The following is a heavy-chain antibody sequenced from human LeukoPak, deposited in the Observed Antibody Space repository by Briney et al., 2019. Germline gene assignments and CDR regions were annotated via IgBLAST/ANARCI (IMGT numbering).Heavy chain of an antibody. Sequence: GSLRLSCSASGFTFRSYSMDWVRQAPGKGLEWVSSISSSSSYIYYADSVKGRFTISRDNAKNSLYLQMNSLRAEDTAVYYCARGLGSGSTKWGQGTLVTVSS. CDR3: ARGLGSGSTK. CDR2: ISSSSSYI. V-gene: IGHV3-21*01. D-gene: IGHD2-2*01. CDR1: GFTFRSYS. J-gene: IGHJ4*02.